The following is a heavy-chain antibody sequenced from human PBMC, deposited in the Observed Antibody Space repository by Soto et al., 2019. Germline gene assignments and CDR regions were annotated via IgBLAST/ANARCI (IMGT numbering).Heavy chain of an antibody. D-gene: IGHD1-20*01. Sequence: LRLSCEASGFTLRNYAMTWVRQAPGKGLEWVSLISANDVGTYYAESVKTRFTISTDQSRNTVYLQMDSLRADDTAIYYCAKAKNDYNWDNRPPFDYWGQGTLVTVYS. CDR3: AKAKNDYNWDNRPPFDY. J-gene: IGHJ4*02. CDR2: ISANDVGT. V-gene: IGHV3-23*01. CDR1: GFTLRNYA.